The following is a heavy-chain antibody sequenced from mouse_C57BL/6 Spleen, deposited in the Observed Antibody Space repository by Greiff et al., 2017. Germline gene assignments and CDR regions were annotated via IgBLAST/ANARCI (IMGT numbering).Heavy chain of an antibody. Sequence: QVQLQQSGAELVKPGASVKLSCKASGYTFTSYWMHWVKQRPGQGLEWIGNINPSSGCTKYNQKFKDKATLTADKSSSTAYMQLSSLTYEVYAVYYCARYLYDGYYWFAYWGQGTLVTVSA. D-gene: IGHD2-3*01. CDR1: GYTFTSYW. CDR2: INPSSGCT. CDR3: ARYLYDGYYWFAY. J-gene: IGHJ3*01. V-gene: IGHV1-7*01.